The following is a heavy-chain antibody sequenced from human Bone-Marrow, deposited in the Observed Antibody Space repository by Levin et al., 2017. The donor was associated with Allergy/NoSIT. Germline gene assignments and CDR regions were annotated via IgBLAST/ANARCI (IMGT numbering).Heavy chain of an antibody. CDR1: GYAFSSYE. CDR2: IDPNNDKT. CDR3: ARSSYSGSGSFDR. Sequence: ASVKVSCKASGYAFSSYEMNWVRQAPGQGLEWMGWIDPNNDKTGYAQKFQGRVTMTTDTSTTTTYLDLSGLKSEDTAVYYCARSSYSGSGSFDRWGQGPWSPSPQ. D-gene: IGHD3-10*01. V-gene: IGHV1-8*01. J-gene: IGHJ4*02.